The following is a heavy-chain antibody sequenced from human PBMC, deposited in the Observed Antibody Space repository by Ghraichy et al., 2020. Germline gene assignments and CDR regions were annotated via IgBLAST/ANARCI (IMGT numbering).Heavy chain of an antibody. CDR3: AGYYDSFRDYYYYGMDF. D-gene: IGHD3-22*01. V-gene: IGHV4-31*03. J-gene: IGHJ6*04. CDR2: IYYSVST. Sequence: SETLSLTCTVSGGSISSGGYYWSWLREHPGKGLEWSGFIYYSVSTYYNPSLKRRVTMSVDTSKNQFSLKLSSVTAADAAVYYGAGYYDSFRDYYYYGMDFGCKGTTVTVSS. CDR1: GGSISSGGYY.